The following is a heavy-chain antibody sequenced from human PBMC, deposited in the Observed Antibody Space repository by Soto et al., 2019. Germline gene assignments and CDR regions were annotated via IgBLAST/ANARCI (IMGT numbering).Heavy chain of an antibody. CDR1: GFTVSSNY. J-gene: IGHJ4*02. D-gene: IGHD5-18*01. CDR2: MYSGGTT. Sequence: EVQLVESGGGLIQPGGSLRLSCAASGFTVSSNYMTWVRQAPGKGLEWVSVMYSGGTTYYADSVKGRFTISRDNSKNTLYLQMNSLRAEDTAVYHCARATSDRAMVFGYWGQGTLVTVSS. V-gene: IGHV3-53*01. CDR3: ARATSDRAMVFGY.